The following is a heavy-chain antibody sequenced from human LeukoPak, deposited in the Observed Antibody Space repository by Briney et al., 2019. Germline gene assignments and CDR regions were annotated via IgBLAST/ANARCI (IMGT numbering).Heavy chain of an antibody. D-gene: IGHD1-26*01. CDR2: ISSNGGST. V-gene: IGHV3-64*01. J-gene: IGHJ4*02. CDR1: GFTFSSYA. Sequence: PGGSLRLSCAASGFTFSSYAMHWVRQAPGKGLEYVSAISSNGGSTYYANSVKGRFTISRDNSKNTLYLQMGSLRAEDMAVYYCARDLNGGGSYGGADYWGQGTLVTVSS. CDR3: ARDLNGGGSYGGADY.